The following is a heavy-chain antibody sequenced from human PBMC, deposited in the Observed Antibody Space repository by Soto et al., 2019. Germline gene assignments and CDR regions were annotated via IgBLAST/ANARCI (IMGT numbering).Heavy chain of an antibody. CDR3: AHRGYSYGAYPNGFDP. CDR1: GFSLSTSGVG. J-gene: IGHJ5*02. CDR2: IYWDDDK. Sequence: QITLKESGPTLVKPTQTLKLTCTFSGFSLSTSGVGVGWIRQPPGKALEWLALIYWDDDKRYSPSLKSRLTITKDTSKNQVVLTMTNMDPVDTATYYCAHRGYSYGAYPNGFDPWGQGTLVTVSS. V-gene: IGHV2-5*02. D-gene: IGHD5-18*01.